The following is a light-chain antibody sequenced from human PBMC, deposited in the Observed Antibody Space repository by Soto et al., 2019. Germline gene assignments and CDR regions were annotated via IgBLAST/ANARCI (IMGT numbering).Light chain of an antibody. J-gene: IGKJ4*01. CDR1: QSIISNY. Sequence: EIVLTQSPGTLSLSPGERATLSCRASQSIISNYLAWYQQKPGQAPRLLIFGASSRATGLPDRFSGSGSGTDFTLTISRLEPEDFAVYYCQQYGGSPLTFGGGTKVEIK. CDR2: GAS. CDR3: QQYGGSPLT. V-gene: IGKV3-20*01.